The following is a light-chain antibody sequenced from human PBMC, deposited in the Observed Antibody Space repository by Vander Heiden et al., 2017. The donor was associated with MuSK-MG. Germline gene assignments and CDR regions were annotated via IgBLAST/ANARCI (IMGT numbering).Light chain of an antibody. V-gene: IGLV2-11*02. J-gene: IGLJ2*01. CDR1: SSTVGGYNY. CDR2: DVS. CDR3: CSYAGSYTLV. Sequence: QSALTQPRSVSGSPGQSVTISCTGTSSTVGGYNYVSWYQKHPGKAPKLMISDVSKRPSGVPDRFSGSKSGNTASLTISGLQAEDEADYYCCSYAGSYTLVFGGGTKLTVL.